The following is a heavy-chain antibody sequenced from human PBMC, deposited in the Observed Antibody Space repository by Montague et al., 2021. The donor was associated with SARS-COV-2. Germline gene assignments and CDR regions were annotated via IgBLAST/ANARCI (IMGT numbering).Heavy chain of an antibody. CDR2: INYSGKT. CDR1: GGPISSGTYY. V-gene: IGHV4-39*01. J-gene: IGHJ2*01. D-gene: IGHD6-19*01. CDR3: ARRAQWQLSWLFDL. Sequence: SETLSFTCTVSGGPISSGTYYWRWVRQPPGKGLAWIGTINYSGKTYYNPSLKSRVTISVHTSKNQFSLKVTSVTAADTAVYYCARRAQWQLSWLFDLWGRGTLVTVSS.